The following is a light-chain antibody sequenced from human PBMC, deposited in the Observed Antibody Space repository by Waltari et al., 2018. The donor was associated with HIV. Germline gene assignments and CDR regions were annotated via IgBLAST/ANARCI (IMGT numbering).Light chain of an antibody. CDR3: QAWDTSVWV. J-gene: IGLJ3*02. CDR2: EDT. Sequence: SYELTQSPSLSVSPGQTASITCSGDKLGDQYACWYQQKPGQSPVLVIYEDTKRPSGIPEPFSGSSSGNTATLTIRGTQAVDAADYYCQAWDTSVWVFGGGTKLTVL. CDR1: KLGDQY. V-gene: IGLV3-1*01.